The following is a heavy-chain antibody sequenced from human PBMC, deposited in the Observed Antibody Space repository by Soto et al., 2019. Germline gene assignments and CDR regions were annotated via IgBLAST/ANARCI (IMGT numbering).Heavy chain of an antibody. CDR2: IIPMLGIA. V-gene: IGHV1-69*02. D-gene: IGHD5-18*01. CDR3: ASRGYSCGFGIY. CDR1: GGTFSSYT. Sequence: QVQLVQSGAEVKKPGSSVKVSCKASGGTFSSYTFSWVRQAPGQGLEWMGRIIPMLGIANYAQKFQGRVTITADKSTSAAYMERSSLTAEDRAGYYCASRGYSCGFGIYWGQGTLVTVSS. J-gene: IGHJ4*02.